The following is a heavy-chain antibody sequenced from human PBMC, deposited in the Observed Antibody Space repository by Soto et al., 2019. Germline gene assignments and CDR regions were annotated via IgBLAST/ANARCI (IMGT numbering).Heavy chain of an antibody. Sequence: PGGSLRLSCAASGFTFSSYAMHWVRQAPGKGLEWVAVISYDGSNKYYADSVKGRFTISRDNSKNTLYLQMNSLRAEDTAVYYCARTKLVRDAFDIWGQGTMVTVSS. CDR3: ARTKLVRDAFDI. D-gene: IGHD6-6*01. V-gene: IGHV3-30-3*01. CDR2: ISYDGSNK. J-gene: IGHJ3*02. CDR1: GFTFSSYA.